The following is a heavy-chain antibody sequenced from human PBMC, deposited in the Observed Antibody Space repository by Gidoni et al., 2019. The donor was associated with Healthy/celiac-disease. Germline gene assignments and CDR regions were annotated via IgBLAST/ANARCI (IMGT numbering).Heavy chain of an antibody. D-gene: IGHD6-6*01. V-gene: IGHV3-33*01. J-gene: IGHJ6*02. Sequence: QVQLVESGGGVVQPGRSLSLSCAASGFTFSSYGMHWVRQAPGKGLEGVAVIWYDGSNKYYADSVKGRFTISRDNSKNTLYLQMNSLRAEDTAVYYCARVRPDPYYYYYGMDVWGQGTTVTVSS. CDR2: IWYDGSNK. CDR1: GFTFSSYG. CDR3: ARVRPDPYYYYYGMDV.